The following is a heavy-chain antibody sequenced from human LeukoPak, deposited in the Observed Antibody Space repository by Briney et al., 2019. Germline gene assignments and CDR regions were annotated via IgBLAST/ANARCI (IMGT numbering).Heavy chain of an antibody. Sequence: ASVKVSCKASGYTFTSYDINWVQQATGQGLEWMGWMNPNSGNTGYAQKFQGRVTITRNTSISTAYMELSSLRSEDTAVYYCARDDYGDYGYANWGQGTLVTVSS. D-gene: IGHD4-17*01. V-gene: IGHV1-8*03. J-gene: IGHJ4*02. CDR1: GYTFTSYD. CDR3: ARDDYGDYGYAN. CDR2: MNPNSGNT.